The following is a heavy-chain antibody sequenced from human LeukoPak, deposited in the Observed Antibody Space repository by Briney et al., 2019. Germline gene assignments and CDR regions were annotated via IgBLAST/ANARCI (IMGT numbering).Heavy chain of an antibody. CDR2: ISGSGSST. CDR1: GFTFSNYA. Sequence: GGSLRLSCAASGFTFSNYAMTWVRQAPGKGLEWVSGISGSGSSTYYADSVKGRFTLSRDYPKNTLYLQMNSLRAEDTAVYYCASQGAGSFYYFDYWGQGTLVTVSS. CDR3: ASQGAGSFYYFDY. J-gene: IGHJ4*02. D-gene: IGHD1-26*01. V-gene: IGHV3-23*01.